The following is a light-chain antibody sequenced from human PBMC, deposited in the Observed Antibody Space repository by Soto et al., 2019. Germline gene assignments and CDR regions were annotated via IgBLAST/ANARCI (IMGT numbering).Light chain of an antibody. Sequence: EIVLTQSPGTLSLSPGERATLSCRASQSVSSSYLGWYQQKPGQAPRLLIYGASSRATGIPDRFSGSGSGTDFTRNISRLETEDFEVYYCQRYGGSPLYTFGQGTKLEIK. CDR2: GAS. J-gene: IGKJ2*01. CDR1: QSVSSSY. V-gene: IGKV3-20*01. CDR3: QRYGGSPLYT.